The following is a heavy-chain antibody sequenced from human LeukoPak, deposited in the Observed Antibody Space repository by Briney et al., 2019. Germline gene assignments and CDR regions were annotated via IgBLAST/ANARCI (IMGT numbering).Heavy chain of an antibody. CDR1: GFTFSNYW. CDR3: AKDRRYYDSRPDY. Sequence: GGSLRLSCAASGFTFSNYWMHWVRQAPGKGLVWVSHIHSDGSSTTYADSVKGRFTVSRDNSKNTLYLQMNSLRAEDTAVYYCAKDRRYYDSRPDYWGQGTLVTVSS. D-gene: IGHD3-22*01. V-gene: IGHV3-74*01. CDR2: IHSDGSST. J-gene: IGHJ4*02.